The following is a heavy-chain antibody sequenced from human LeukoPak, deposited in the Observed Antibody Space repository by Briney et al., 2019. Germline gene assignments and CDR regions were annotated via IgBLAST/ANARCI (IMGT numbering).Heavy chain of an antibody. Sequence: SETLSLTCTVSGGSISSSGYYWSWIRQHPGKGLEWIGYIYYSGSTYYNPSLKSRVTISVDTSKNQFSLKLSSVTAADTAVYYCARLSAGRALDYWGQGTLVTVSS. CDR1: GGSISSSGYY. CDR3: ARLSAGRALDY. CDR2: IYYSGST. J-gene: IGHJ4*02. D-gene: IGHD3-16*02. V-gene: IGHV4-31*03.